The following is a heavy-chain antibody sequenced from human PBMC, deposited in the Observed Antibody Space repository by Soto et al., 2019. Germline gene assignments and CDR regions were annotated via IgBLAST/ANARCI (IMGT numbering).Heavy chain of an antibody. V-gene: IGHV3-23*01. CDR1: GFTFSSYA. CDR3: AKVTDLFGELLYAPE. J-gene: IGHJ4*02. Sequence: GGSLRLSCAASGFTFSSYAMSRVHQAPGKGLEWVSAISGSGGSTYYADSVKGRFTISRDNSKNRLYLQMNSLRAEDTAVYYCAKVTDLFGELLYAPEWGQGTLVTVSS. CDR2: ISGSGGST. D-gene: IGHD3-10*02.